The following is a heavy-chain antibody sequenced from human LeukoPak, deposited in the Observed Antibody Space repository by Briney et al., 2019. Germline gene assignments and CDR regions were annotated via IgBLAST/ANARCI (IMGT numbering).Heavy chain of an antibody. CDR3: ARGFPESSSWYNYYYYMDV. Sequence: SETLSLTCTVSGGSISNYYWSWVRQPPGKGLEWIAYIYYSGSTNYNPSLRSRVTISVDTSKNQFSLKLSSVTAADTAVYYCARGFPESSSWYNYYYYMDVWGKGTTVTVSS. V-gene: IGHV4-59*08. D-gene: IGHD6-13*01. CDR1: GGSISNYY. CDR2: IYYSGST. J-gene: IGHJ6*03.